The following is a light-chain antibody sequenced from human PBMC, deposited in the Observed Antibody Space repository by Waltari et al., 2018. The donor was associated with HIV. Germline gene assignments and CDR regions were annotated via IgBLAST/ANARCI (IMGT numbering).Light chain of an antibody. CDR2: EGS. CDR3: CSYAGNREI. V-gene: IGLV2-23*01. Sequence: QSALTQPASVSGSRGQSITISCTGTSSDVGRYNLVSWYQQHPGKAPKLMIYEGSKRPSGVSNRFSGSKSGNTASLTISGLQTEDEADYYCCSYAGNREIFGGGTELTVL. J-gene: IGLJ2*01. CDR1: SSDVGRYNL.